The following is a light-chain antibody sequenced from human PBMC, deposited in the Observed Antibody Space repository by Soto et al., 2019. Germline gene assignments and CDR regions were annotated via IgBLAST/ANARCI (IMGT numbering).Light chain of an antibody. J-gene: IGLJ1*01. V-gene: IGLV2-14*01. CDR3: CSYTSSTTYV. CDR1: SSDVGGYNY. CDR2: AVT. Sequence: QSALTQPASVSGSPVQSITISCTGTSSDVGGYNYGSWYQQHPGKAPKLIIYAVTNRPSGVSIRFSGSKSGNTASLTISGLQAEDEADYYCCSYTSSTTYVFGPGTQVTV.